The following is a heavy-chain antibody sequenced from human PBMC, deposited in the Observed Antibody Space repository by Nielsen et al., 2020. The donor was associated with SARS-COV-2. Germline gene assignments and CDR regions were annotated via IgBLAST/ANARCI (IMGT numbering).Heavy chain of an antibody. Sequence: GESLKISCAASGIIFSSYAMHWVRQAPGKGLEWVAVISYDGNNKYYTDSVKGRFTISRDNTENTLYLQMNSLRADDTAVYYCVRVRDDGYYYDTGPFDYWGQGTLVTVSS. J-gene: IGHJ4*02. D-gene: IGHD3-22*01. CDR2: ISYDGNNK. V-gene: IGHV3-30*04. CDR3: VRVRDDGYYYDTGPFDY. CDR1: GIIFSSYA.